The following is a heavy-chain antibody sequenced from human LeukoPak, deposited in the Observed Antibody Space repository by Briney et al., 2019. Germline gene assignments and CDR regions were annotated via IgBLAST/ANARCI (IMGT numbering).Heavy chain of an antibody. CDR1: GGSISSGGYY. J-gene: IGHJ2*01. CDR2: IYHSGST. V-gene: IGHV4-30-2*01. CDR3: ARGSHWYFDL. Sequence: SETLSLTCTVSGGSISSGGYYWSWIRQPPGKGLEWIGYIYHSGSTYYNPSLKSRVTISVDTSKNQFSLKLSSVTAADTAVYYCARGSHWYFDLWGRGTLVTVSS.